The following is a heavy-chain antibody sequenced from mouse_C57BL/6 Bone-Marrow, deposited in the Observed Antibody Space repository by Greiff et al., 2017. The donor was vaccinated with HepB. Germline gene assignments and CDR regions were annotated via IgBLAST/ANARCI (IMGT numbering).Heavy chain of an antibody. CDR3: ARWGGRPFAY. V-gene: IGHV1-55*01. Sequence: QVQLKQPGAELVKPGASVKMSCKASGYTFTSYWITWVKQRPGQGLEWIGDIYPGSGSTNYNEKFKSKATLTVDTSSSTAYMQLSSLTSADSAVYYCARWGGRPFAYWGQGTLVTVSA. D-gene: IGHD3-3*01. J-gene: IGHJ3*01. CDR2: IYPGSGST. CDR1: GYTFTSYW.